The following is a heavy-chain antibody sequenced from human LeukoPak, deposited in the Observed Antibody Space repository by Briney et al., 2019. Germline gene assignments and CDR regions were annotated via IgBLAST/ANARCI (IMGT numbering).Heavy chain of an antibody. V-gene: IGHV1-8*01. Sequence: ASVKVSCKASGYTFTCYDTNWVRQATGQRLEWMGWMNPNSGNTGYAQKFQGRVTMTRNTSISTAYMELSSLRSEDTAVYYCARGDSEITMILSWGQGTLVTVSS. CDR2: MNPNSGNT. D-gene: IGHD3-22*01. CDR3: ARGDSEITMILS. CDR1: GYTFTCYD. J-gene: IGHJ4*02.